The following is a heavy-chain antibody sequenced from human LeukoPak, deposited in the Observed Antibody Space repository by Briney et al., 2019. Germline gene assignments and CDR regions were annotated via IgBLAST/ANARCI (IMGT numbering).Heavy chain of an antibody. D-gene: IGHD2-15*01. CDR1: GGSMSSNF. J-gene: IGHJ4*02. CDR3: ASVIGYCSGGACHATAGLAY. CDR2: IYYSGST. V-gene: IGHV4-59*08. Sequence: SETLSLTCTVSGGSMSSNFWSSIRQPPGKGLEWIGYIYYSGSTNYNPSLKSRVTISVDTSKNQFSLKLTSVTAADTAVYYCASVIGYCSGGACHATAGLAYWGQGTLVTVSS.